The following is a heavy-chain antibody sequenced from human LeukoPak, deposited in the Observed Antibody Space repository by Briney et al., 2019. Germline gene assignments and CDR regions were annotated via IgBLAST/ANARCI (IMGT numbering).Heavy chain of an antibody. Sequence: VASVKLSCKASGYTFTSYGISWVRQAPGQGLEWMGWISAYNGNTNYAQKLQGRGTMTTDTSTSTAYMELRSLKSDDTAVYYCARLYDRSGYSWYYFDYWGERTLVTV. CDR2: ISAYNGNT. V-gene: IGHV1-18*01. D-gene: IGHD3-22*01. CDR3: ARLYDRSGYSWYYFDY. J-gene: IGHJ4*02. CDR1: GYTFTSYG.